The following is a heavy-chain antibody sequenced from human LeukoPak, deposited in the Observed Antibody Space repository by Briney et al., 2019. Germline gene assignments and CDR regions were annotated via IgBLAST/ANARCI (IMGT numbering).Heavy chain of an antibody. CDR2: ISSSSITI. D-gene: IGHD2-15*01. J-gene: IGHJ4*02. CDR3: ARDRGGSYSAIDY. CDR1: GFTFSSYS. Sequence: GGSLRLSCAASGFTFSSYSLNWVRQAPGKGLEWVSFISSSSITIYYADSVKGRFTISIDNAEKSLYLQMNSLRAEDTAVYYCARDRGGSYSAIDYWGQGTLVTVSS. V-gene: IGHV3-48*04.